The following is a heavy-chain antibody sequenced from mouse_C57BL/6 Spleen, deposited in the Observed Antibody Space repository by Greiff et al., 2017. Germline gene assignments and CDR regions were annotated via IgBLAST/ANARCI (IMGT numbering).Heavy chain of an antibody. Sequence: EVKLMESVADLVRPGASVKLSCTASGFNIKNTYMHWVKQRPEQGLEWIGRIDRANGNTKYAPKFQGQATITADTSSNTAYLQLSSLTSEDTAIYYCARGVYYGSSLGYWGQGTALTGSS. J-gene: IGHJ2*01. CDR2: IDRANGNT. V-gene: IGHV14-3*01. CDR3: ARGVYYGSSLGY. CDR1: GFNIKNTY. D-gene: IGHD1-1*01.